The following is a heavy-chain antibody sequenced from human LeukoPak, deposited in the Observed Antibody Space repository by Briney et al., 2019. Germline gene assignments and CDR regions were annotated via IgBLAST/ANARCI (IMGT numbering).Heavy chain of an antibody. CDR1: GCTFSNYG. V-gene: IGHV3-33*06. CDR2: IWFDGSRR. CDR3: VKGGSGSYQGDLGY. Sequence: PGRSLRLSCAASGCTFSNYGVFWVRQAPGRGREWVALIWFDGSRRSYADSVKGRVTISRDTPKNTLYLQMNSLRVEDTAVYYCVKGGSGSYQGDLGYWGQGTLVTVSS. D-gene: IGHD3-10*01. J-gene: IGHJ4*02.